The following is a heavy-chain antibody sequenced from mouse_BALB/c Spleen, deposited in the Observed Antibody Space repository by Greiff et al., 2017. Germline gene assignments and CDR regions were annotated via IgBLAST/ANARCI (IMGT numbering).Heavy chain of an antibody. CDR3: ARGGWDGYWYFDV. V-gene: IGHV1-80*01. J-gene: IGHJ1*01. D-gene: IGHD4-1*01. CDR1: GYAFSSYW. CDR2: IYPGDGDT. Sequence: QVQLKQSGAELVRPGSSVKISCKASGYAFSSYWMNWVKQRPGQGLEWIGQIYPGDGDTNYNGKFKGKATLTADKSSSTAYMQLSSLTSEESAVYFCARGGWDGYWYFDVWGAGTTVTVSS.